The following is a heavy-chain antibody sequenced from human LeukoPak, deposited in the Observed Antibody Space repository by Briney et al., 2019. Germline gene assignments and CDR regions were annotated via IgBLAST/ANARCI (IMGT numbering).Heavy chain of an antibody. V-gene: IGHV1-46*01. CDR1: GYTSTSYY. CDR2: FNPSGGGT. Sequence: ASVKVSCKASGYTSTSYYMHWVRQAPGQGLEWMGQFNPSGGGTSYAQRFQGRVTMTRDTSTNTVYMELSSLRSEDTAVYYCARGVDSSSWYPWYYYGMDVWGQGTTVTVSS. CDR3: ARGVDSSSWYPWYYYGMDV. D-gene: IGHD6-13*01. J-gene: IGHJ6*02.